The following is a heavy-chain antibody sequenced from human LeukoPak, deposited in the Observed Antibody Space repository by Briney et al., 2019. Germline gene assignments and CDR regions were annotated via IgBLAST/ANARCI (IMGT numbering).Heavy chain of an antibody. J-gene: IGHJ4*02. V-gene: IGHV1-2*06. CDR2: INPNSGGT. D-gene: IGHD6-13*01. Sequence: EASVKVSXKASGYTFTGYYMHWVRQAPGQGLEWMGRINPNSGGTNYAQKFQGRVTMTRDTSISTAYMELSRLRSDDTAVYYCARSIAAAGRHDYWGQGTLVTVSS. CDR3: ARSIAAAGRHDY. CDR1: GYTFTGYY.